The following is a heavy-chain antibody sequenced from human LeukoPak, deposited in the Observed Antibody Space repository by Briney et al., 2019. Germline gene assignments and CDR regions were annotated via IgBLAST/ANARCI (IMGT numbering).Heavy chain of an antibody. Sequence: GGSLRLSCTASGFTFGDYAMTWVRQAPGKGLEWVGFIRSKVYGGTPEYAASVKGRFTISRDDSKSIAYLQMNSLKTEDTAVYYGTRDRHYYDSSGYPGDYWGQGTLVTVSS. D-gene: IGHD3-22*01. CDR3: TRDRHYYDSSGYPGDY. J-gene: IGHJ4*02. CDR1: GFTFGDYA. V-gene: IGHV3-49*04. CDR2: IRSKVYGGTP.